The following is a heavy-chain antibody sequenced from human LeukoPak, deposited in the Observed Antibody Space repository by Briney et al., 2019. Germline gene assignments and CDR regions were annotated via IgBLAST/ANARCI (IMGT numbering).Heavy chain of an antibody. CDR3: AKVRGGWTGGYFQH. D-gene: IGHD3/OR15-3a*01. Sequence: GGSLRLSCAASGFTFSSYEMNWVRQAPGKGLEWVSYISSSGSTIYYADSVKGRFTISRDNSKNTLYLQMNSLRVEDTAVYYCAKVRGGWTGGYFQHWGQGTLVTVSS. CDR1: GFTFSSYE. V-gene: IGHV3-48*03. J-gene: IGHJ1*01. CDR2: ISSSGSTI.